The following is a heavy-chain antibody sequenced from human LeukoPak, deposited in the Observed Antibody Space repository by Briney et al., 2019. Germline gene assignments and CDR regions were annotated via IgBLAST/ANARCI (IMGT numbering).Heavy chain of an antibody. CDR2: IYYSGST. CDR1: GGSISSTSYY. D-gene: IGHD3-10*01. J-gene: IGHJ4*02. V-gene: IGHV4-39*07. Sequence: NTSETLSLTCTVSGGSISSTSYYWGWIRQSPGKGLEWIGSIYYSGSTYYNPSLKSRVTISVDTSKNQFSLKLSSVTAADTAAYYCARAGRQYYYGSGSYYYWGQGTLVTVSS. CDR3: ARAGRQYYYGSGSYYY.